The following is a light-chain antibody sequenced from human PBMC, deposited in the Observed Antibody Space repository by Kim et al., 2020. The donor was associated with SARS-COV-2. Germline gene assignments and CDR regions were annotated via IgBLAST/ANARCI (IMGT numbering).Light chain of an antibody. CDR1: QSVSSSS. Sequence: PGERTTLSCRASQSVSSSSLAWYQHKPGQAPRLLIYGTSSRATGISDRFSGSGSGTDFTLTISRLEPEDFAVYYCQQYDSSPPITFGQGTRLEIK. J-gene: IGKJ5*01. V-gene: IGKV3-20*01. CDR3: QQYDSSPPIT. CDR2: GTS.